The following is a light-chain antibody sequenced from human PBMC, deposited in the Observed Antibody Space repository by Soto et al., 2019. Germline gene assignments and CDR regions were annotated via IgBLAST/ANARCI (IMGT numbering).Light chain of an antibody. Sequence: DIQISHSPSSLSASVLYRVTITCRASQSITTYLNWYRQKPGKAPKLLIYAASSLQSGVPSRFSGSGSGTDFTLTISSLQPEDFATYYCQQSYSTPWTFGQGTKVDI. CDR1: QSITTY. CDR2: AAS. V-gene: IGKV1-39*01. CDR3: QQSYSTPWT. J-gene: IGKJ1*01.